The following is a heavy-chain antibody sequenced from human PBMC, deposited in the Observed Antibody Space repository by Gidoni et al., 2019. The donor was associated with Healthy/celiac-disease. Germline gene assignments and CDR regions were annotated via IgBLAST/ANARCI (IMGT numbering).Heavy chain of an antibody. V-gene: IGHV3-13*04. J-gene: IGHJ6*03. Sequence: EVQLVESGGGWVQPGGSLRPSCAATRSAFSSYYMHWVSQGTGKGLEWVSAIGTAGDTYYPGSVKGRFTISIENAKNSLYLQMNSLRAGDTAVYYCARGRPGDYLGGYMDVWGKGTTVTVSS. CDR1: RSAFSSYY. CDR2: IGTAGDT. D-gene: IGHD4-17*01. CDR3: ARGRPGDYLGGYMDV.